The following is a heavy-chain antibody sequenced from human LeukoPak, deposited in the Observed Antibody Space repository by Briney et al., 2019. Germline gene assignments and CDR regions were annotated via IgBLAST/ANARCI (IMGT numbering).Heavy chain of an antibody. Sequence: GGSLRLSCAASGFTFSSYWMTWVRQAPGKGLEWVAQIKQDGSEKTYVDSVKGRFTVSRDNAENSLFLQMDSLRVEDTAFYYCLVTTRSKSFDYWAREPWSPSPQ. CDR1: GFTFSSYW. D-gene: IGHD1-1*01. CDR2: IKQDGSEK. V-gene: IGHV3-7*01. J-gene: IGHJ4*02. CDR3: LVTTRSKSFDY.